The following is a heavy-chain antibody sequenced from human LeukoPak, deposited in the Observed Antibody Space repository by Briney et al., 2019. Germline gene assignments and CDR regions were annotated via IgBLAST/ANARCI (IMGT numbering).Heavy chain of an antibody. CDR3: ARGELWYQH. Sequence: SETLSLTCTVSGGSISSYYWDWIRQPPGQGLEWIGYIYYSGSTNYNPSLKTRVTISVDTSKNQFSLKLTSVSAADTAVYYCARGELWYQHWGQGTLVTVSS. J-gene: IGHJ1*01. CDR2: IYYSGST. CDR1: GGSISSYY. V-gene: IGHV4-59*01. D-gene: IGHD2-21*01.